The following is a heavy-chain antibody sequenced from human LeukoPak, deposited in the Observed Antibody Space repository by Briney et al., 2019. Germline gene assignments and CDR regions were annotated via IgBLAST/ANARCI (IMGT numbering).Heavy chain of an antibody. J-gene: IGHJ5*02. CDR2: IYYSGTT. V-gene: IGHV4-59*01. Sequence: SETLSLTCTVSGGSISNYYWNWIRQPPGKGLEWIGYIYYSGTTNYNPSLKSRVSMSVDTSKNQFSLKLSSVTAADTAVYYCARDRAAAGTPNWFDPWGQGTLVTVSS. D-gene: IGHD6-13*01. CDR1: GGSISNYY. CDR3: ARDRAAAGTPNWFDP.